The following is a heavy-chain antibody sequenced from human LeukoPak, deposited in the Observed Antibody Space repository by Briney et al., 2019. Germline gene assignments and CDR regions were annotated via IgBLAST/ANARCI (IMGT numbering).Heavy chain of an antibody. CDR2: IYYSGST. D-gene: IGHD4-11*01. CDR1: GGSISSGDYY. V-gene: IGHV4-30-4*01. CDR3: ARVRGSTVTTQYYFDY. J-gene: IGHJ4*02. Sequence: PSETLSLTCTVSGGSISSGDYYWRWIRQPPGKGLEWIGYIYYSGSTYYNPSLKSRVTISVDTSKNQFSLKLSSVTAADTAVYYCARVRGSTVTTQYYFDYWGQGTLVTVSS.